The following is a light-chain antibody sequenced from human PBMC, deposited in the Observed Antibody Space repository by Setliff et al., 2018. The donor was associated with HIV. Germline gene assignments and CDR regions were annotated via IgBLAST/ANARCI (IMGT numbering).Light chain of an antibody. Sequence: QSALTQPASVSGSPGQSITISCTGTSSDVGAYNYVSWYQHYPGKAPKLIIYEVTHRPSGISDRFSGSKSGNTASLTISGLQPEDEADYFCSSNTGSNTYVFGTGTKVTV. CDR2: EVT. V-gene: IGLV2-14*01. J-gene: IGLJ1*01. CDR3: SSNTGSNTYV. CDR1: SSDVGAYNY.